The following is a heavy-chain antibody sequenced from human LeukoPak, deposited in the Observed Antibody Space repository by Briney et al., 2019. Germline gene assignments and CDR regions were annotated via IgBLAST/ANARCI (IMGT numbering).Heavy chain of an antibody. D-gene: IGHD3-22*01. J-gene: IGHJ4*02. Sequence: SETLSLTCTVSGGSISSYYWSWIRQPPGKGLEWIGYIYYSGSTNYNPSLKSRVTISVDTSKNQFPLKLSSVTAADTAVYYCAREIYYDSSAYDYWGQGTLVTVSS. CDR2: IYYSGST. CDR3: AREIYYDSSAYDY. V-gene: IGHV4-59*12. CDR1: GGSISSYY.